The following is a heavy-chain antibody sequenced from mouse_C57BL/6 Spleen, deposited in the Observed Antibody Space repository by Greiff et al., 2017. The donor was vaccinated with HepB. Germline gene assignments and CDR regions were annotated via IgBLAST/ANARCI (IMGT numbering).Heavy chain of an antibody. J-gene: IGHJ4*01. CDR1: GYTFTSYW. D-gene: IGHD1-1*01. CDR2: IYPGNSDT. V-gene: IGHV1-5*01. CDR3: TRFTTVVATSYYAMDY. Sequence: EVKLEESGTVLARPGASVKMSCKTSGYTFTSYWMHWVKQRPGQGLEWIGAIYPGNSDTSYNQKFKGKAKLTAVTSASTAYMELSSLTNEDSAVYYCTRFTTVVATSYYAMDYWGQGTSVTVSS.